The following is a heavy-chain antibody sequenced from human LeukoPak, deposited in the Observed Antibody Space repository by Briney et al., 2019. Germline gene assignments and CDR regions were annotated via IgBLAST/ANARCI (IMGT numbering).Heavy chain of an antibody. D-gene: IGHD1-1*01. Sequence: GGSLRLSCAASGFTFSDYDMHWVRQATGKGLEWVSAIGTAGDTYYTGSVKGRFTISRENAKNSLYLHMNSLRAGDTAVYYCARVAKERVGGVYYFDYWGQGTLVTVSS. V-gene: IGHV3-13*01. CDR1: GFTFSDYD. J-gene: IGHJ4*02. CDR2: IGTAGDT. CDR3: ARVAKERVGGVYYFDY.